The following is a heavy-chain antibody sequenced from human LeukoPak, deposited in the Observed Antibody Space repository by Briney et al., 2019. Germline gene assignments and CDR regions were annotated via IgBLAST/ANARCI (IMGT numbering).Heavy chain of an antibody. J-gene: IGHJ4*02. Sequence: GGSLRLACAVSGFTFGSYAMSWVRQPPGKGLEWVSAISGSGGSTYYADSGKGRSTISRDNSKNTLYLQMNSLRAEDTAVYYCAKALYYYDSSGYLHWGQGTLVTVSS. V-gene: IGHV3-23*01. CDR2: ISGSGGST. CDR3: AKALYYYDSSGYLH. D-gene: IGHD3-22*01. CDR1: GFTFGSYA.